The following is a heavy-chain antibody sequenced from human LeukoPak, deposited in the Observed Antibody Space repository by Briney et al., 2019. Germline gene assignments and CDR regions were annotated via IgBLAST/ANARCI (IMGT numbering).Heavy chain of an antibody. D-gene: IGHD2-2*01. CDR1: GFTFSSYW. J-gene: IGHJ6*03. V-gene: IGHV3-7*01. CDR3: ARVDCSSTSCYQWKDLGYYYYMDV. CDR2: IKQDGSEK. Sequence: GGSLRLSCAASGFTFSSYWMSWVRQAPGKGLEWVANIKQDGSEKYYVDSVKGRFTISRDNAKNSLYLQMNSLRAEDTAVYYCARVDCSSTSCYQWKDLGYYYYMDVWGKGTTVTVSS.